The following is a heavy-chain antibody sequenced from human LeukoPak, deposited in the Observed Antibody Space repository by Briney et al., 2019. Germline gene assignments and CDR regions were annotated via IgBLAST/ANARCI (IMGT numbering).Heavy chain of an antibody. Sequence: SVKVSCKASGGTFSSYAITWVRQAPGQGLEWVGGLIPIFGTPNYAQQFQGRVTIIADESTSTAYMELSSLRSEDTAIYYCAREVGADYYHYGMDVWGQGTTGTVSS. V-gene: IGHV1-69*01. CDR2: LIPIFGTP. CDR1: GGTFSSYA. D-gene: IGHD3-16*01. CDR3: AREVGADYYHYGMDV. J-gene: IGHJ6*02.